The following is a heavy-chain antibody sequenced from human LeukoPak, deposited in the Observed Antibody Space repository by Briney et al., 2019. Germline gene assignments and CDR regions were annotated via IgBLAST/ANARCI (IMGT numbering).Heavy chain of an antibody. Sequence: SETLSLTCTVSGGSMSDFYWSWIRQPPGKGLEWLGYIHYSGSTNYNPFFKSRGTISVDKSKSQFSLKLASVTAADTAMYYCAGDHGYYEEAFGSWGQGTLVIVSS. D-gene: IGHD4-17*01. CDR3: AGDHGYYEEAFGS. CDR1: GGSMSDFY. J-gene: IGHJ4*02. V-gene: IGHV4-59*01. CDR2: IHYSGST.